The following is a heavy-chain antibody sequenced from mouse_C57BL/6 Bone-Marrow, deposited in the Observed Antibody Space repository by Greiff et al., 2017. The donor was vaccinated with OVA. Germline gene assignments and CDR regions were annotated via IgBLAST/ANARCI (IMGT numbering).Heavy chain of an antibody. D-gene: IGHD2-5*01. Sequence: EVQRVESGGGLVQPGGSLKLSCAASGFTFSDYYMYWVRQTPEKRLEWVAYISNGGGSTYYPDTVKGQFTISRDNAKNTLYLQMSRLKSEDTAMYYCAIYSNFAYWGQGTLVTVSA. CDR2: ISNGGGST. V-gene: IGHV5-12*01. CDR3: AIYSNFAY. J-gene: IGHJ3*01. CDR1: GFTFSDYY.